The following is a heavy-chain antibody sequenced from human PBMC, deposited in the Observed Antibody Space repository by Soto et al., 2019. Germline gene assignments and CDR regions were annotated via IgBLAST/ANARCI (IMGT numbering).Heavy chain of an antibody. J-gene: IGHJ3*02. CDR1: GYTFNSYY. V-gene: IGHV1-46*02. Sequence: ASVKVSCKASGYTFNSYYMNWVRQAPGQGLEWMGIINPNSGSTTYAQKFQGRVTMTRDTSTRTVNMELSSLTSEDTAVYYCAREVGSHAFDIWGQGTKVTVSS. CDR3: AREVGSHAFDI. D-gene: IGHD1-26*01. CDR2: INPNSGST.